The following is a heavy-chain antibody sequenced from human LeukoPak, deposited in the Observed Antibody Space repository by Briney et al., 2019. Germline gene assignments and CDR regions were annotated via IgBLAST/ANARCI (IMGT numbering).Heavy chain of an antibody. CDR2: IIPIFGTA. CDR3: ARDLTDRDGYNSNWFDP. V-gene: IGHV1-69*05. J-gene: IGHJ5*02. CDR1: GGTFSSYA. D-gene: IGHD5-24*01. Sequence: SVKVSCKAYGGTFSSYAISWVRQAPDLGLEWMGRIIPIFGTAYYAQKVRGRVTITTDESTGTAYLELISQRSDDTAVYYCARDLTDRDGYNSNWFDPWGQGNLVTVSS.